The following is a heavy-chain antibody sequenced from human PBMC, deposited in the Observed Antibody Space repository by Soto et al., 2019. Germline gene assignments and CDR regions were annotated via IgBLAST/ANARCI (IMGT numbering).Heavy chain of an antibody. J-gene: IGHJ5*02. CDR3: ARLVVVAPVANA. CDR2: IFYTGTT. V-gene: IGHV4-39*02. Sequence: NPSETLSLTCSVSGGSISYNSYYWGWIRQPPGKGLEWVGGIFYTGTTYYSPSLKDRVTISLDTSKNSFSLNLTSVTAADTAVYFCARLVVVAPVANAWGQGTLVTVSS. CDR1: GGSISYNSYY. D-gene: IGHD2-2*01.